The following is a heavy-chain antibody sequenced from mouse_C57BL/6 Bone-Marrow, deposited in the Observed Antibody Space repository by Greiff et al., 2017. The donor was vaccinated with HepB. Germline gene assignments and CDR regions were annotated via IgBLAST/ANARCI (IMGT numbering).Heavy chain of an antibody. Sequence: EVKVVESGGGLVKPGGSLKLSCAASGFTFSSYAMSWVRQTPEKRLEWVATISDGGSYTYYPDNVKRRFTISRDNAKNNLYLQMSHLKSEDTAMYYCARGSLMVTRYYFDYWGQGTTLTVSS. V-gene: IGHV5-4*03. D-gene: IGHD2-3*01. CDR1: GFTFSSYA. J-gene: IGHJ2*01. CDR3: ARGSLMVTRYYFDY. CDR2: ISDGGSYT.